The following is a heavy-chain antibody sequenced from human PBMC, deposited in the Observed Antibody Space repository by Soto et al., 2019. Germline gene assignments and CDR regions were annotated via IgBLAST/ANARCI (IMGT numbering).Heavy chain of an antibody. CDR1: GGSISNYY. CDR2: IYYSGST. CDR3: ARQFLVCRSASCYLHYFDY. J-gene: IGHJ4*02. Sequence: PSETLSLTCTVSGGSISNYYWSWIRQPQGKGLEWIGSIYYSGSTKYNPSLKSRVTISVDTSKNQFSLKLSSVTAADSAVYYCARQFLVCRSASCYLHYFDYWGQGALVTVSS. D-gene: IGHD2-2*01. V-gene: IGHV4-59*08.